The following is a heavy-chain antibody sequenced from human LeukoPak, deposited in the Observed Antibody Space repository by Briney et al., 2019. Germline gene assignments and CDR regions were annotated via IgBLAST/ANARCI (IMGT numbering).Heavy chain of an antibody. J-gene: IGHJ4*02. CDR3: ASHTLIRGVTHFDY. CDR2: ISGGGGST. V-gene: IGHV3-23*01. CDR1: GFTFNSYA. D-gene: IGHD3-10*01. Sequence: VGSLRLSCAASGFTFNSYAMTWVRQAPGKGLEWVSTISGGGGSTYYADSVKGRFTVSRDNSKNTLYLQMNSLRAEDTAVYYCASHTLIRGVTHFDYWGQGTLVTVSS.